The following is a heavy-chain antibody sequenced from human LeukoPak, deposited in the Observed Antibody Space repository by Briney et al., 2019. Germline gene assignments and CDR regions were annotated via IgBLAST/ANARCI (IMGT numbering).Heavy chain of an antibody. CDR3: ARAILSDFWSGYYLYHFDY. V-gene: IGHV1-18*01. CDR1: GYTFTSYG. D-gene: IGHD3-3*01. J-gene: IGHJ4*02. CDR2: ISAYNGNT. Sequence: ASVNVSFKASGYTFTSYGISWVRQAPGQGLEWMGWISAYNGNTNYAQKLQGRVTMTTDTSTSTAYMELRSLRSDDTAVYYCARAILSDFWSGYYLYHFDYWGQGTLVTVSS.